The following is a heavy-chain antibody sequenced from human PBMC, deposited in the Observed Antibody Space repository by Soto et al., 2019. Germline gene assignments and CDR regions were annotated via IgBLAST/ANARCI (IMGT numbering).Heavy chain of an antibody. V-gene: IGHV4-31*03. CDR3: ARTAAGMVNWFDR. Sequence: SETLALTCTVSGGSISSGGYYWSWILQHPGKGLEWIGYIYYSGSTYYNPSLKSRVTISVDTSKNQFSLKLSSVTAADTAVYYCARTAAGMVNWFDRWGQGTLVTVSS. J-gene: IGHJ5*02. CDR1: GGSISSGGYY. CDR2: IYYSGST. D-gene: IGHD2-21*02.